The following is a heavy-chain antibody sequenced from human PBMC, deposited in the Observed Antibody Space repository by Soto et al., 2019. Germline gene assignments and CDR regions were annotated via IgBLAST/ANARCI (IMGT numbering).Heavy chain of an antibody. J-gene: IGHJ4*02. V-gene: IGHV3-33*01. Sequence: GGSLRLSCAASGFTFSSYGMHWVRQAPGKGLEWVAVIWYDGSNKYYADSVKGRFTISRDNSKNPLYLQMNSLRAEDTAVYYCAREVDYGDLELGQFDYWGQGTLVTVSS. CDR3: AREVDYGDLELGQFDY. D-gene: IGHD4-17*01. CDR2: IWYDGSNK. CDR1: GFTFSSYG.